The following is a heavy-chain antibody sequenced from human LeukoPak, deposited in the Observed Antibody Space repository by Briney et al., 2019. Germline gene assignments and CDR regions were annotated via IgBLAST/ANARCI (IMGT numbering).Heavy chain of an antibody. CDR2: ISYDGSNK. V-gene: IGHV3-30*18. J-gene: IGHJ1*01. D-gene: IGHD2-15*01. CDR3: AKGSILDIVVVVAAPFQH. CDR1: GFTFSSYW. Sequence: GGSLRLSCAASGFTFSSYWMSWVRQAPGKGLEWVAVISYDGSNKYYADSVKGRFTISRDNSKNTLYLQMNSLRAEDTAVYYCAKGSILDIVVVVAAPFQHWGQGTLVTVSS.